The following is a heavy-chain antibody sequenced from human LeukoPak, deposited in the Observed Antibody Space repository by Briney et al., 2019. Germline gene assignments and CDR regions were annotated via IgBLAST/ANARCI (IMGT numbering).Heavy chain of an antibody. D-gene: IGHD3-22*01. J-gene: IGHJ4*02. CDR2: ISSRGEST. CDR3: ARGAMIVGGFDY. Sequence: GGSLRLSCSASVFTFSIYAMRWVRQAPGKGLQWVSSISSRGESTWYVASGKGRFTITRDNSENTLYLQMHSPRAEDTAVYYCARGAMIVGGFDYWGQGTLVTVSS. CDR1: VFTFSIYA. V-gene: IGHV3-23*01.